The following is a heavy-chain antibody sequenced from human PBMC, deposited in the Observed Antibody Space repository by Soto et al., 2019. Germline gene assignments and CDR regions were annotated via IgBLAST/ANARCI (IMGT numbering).Heavy chain of an antibody. CDR2: IYYSGST. CDR3: ANFNSYFDL. Sequence: QVQLQESGPGLVKPSETLSLTCTVSGGSISSYYWSWIRQPPGKGLEWIGYIYYSGSTNYNPSLKSRVTRQVDTSKTQSSLTLSSVPAADTAVYYCANFNSYFDLWGSGTLVTVSS. CDR1: GGSISSYY. V-gene: IGHV4-59*01. J-gene: IGHJ2*01.